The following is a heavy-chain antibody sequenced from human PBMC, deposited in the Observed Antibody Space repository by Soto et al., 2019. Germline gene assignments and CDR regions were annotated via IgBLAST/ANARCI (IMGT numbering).Heavy chain of an antibody. CDR3: ARGSFPTMGLYYMDV. Sequence: GASVKVSCKTSGYTFPRYGLTWVRQAPGQGLEWMGWISPYNNDTNYAQTLQGRVTMTTHTSTSTAYMELRSLRSDDTAVYYCARGSFPTMGLYYMDVWGKGTTVTVSS. D-gene: IGHD3-10*01. V-gene: IGHV1-18*01. J-gene: IGHJ6*03. CDR2: ISPYNNDT. CDR1: GYTFPRYG.